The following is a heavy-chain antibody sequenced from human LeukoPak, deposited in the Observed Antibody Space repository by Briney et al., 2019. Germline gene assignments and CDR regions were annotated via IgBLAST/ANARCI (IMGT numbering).Heavy chain of an antibody. CDR1: GFTLNSYS. D-gene: IGHD4-17*01. V-gene: IGHV3-21*01. CDR3: ARDGGDYGNDY. J-gene: IGHJ4*02. Sequence: GGSLRLSCAASGFTLNSYSMNWVRQAPGKGLEWVSSISSSSSHIYYADSVKGRFTISRDNAKNSLYLQMNTLRAEDTAVYYCARDGGDYGNDYWGQGTLVTVSS. CDR2: ISSSSSHI.